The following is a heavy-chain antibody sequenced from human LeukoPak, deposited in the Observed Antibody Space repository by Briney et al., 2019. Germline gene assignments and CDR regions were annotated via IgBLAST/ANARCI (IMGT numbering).Heavy chain of an antibody. CDR3: ARLRITMVRGVITLFDY. V-gene: IGHV5-51*01. Sequence: GESLKISCKGSGYSFTSYWIGWVRQMPGEGLEWMGIIYPGDSDTRYSPSFQGQVTISADKSISTAYLQWSSLKASDTAMYYCARLRITMVRGVITLFDYWGQGTLVTVSS. CDR1: GYSFTSYW. D-gene: IGHD3-10*01. CDR2: IYPGDSDT. J-gene: IGHJ4*02.